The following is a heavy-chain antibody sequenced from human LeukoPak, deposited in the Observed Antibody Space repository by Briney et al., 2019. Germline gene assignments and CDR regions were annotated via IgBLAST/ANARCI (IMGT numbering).Heavy chain of an antibody. D-gene: IGHD6-13*01. CDR1: GFTFNSYA. Sequence: GGSLKLSCAASGFTFNSYAISWVRQAPGKGLEWVSSISGSGGSTYYADSVKGRFTISRDNSKNTLYLQMNSLRAEDTAVYYCAKDLRYSSSWYFDYWGQGTLVIVSS. J-gene: IGHJ4*02. V-gene: IGHV3-23*01. CDR2: ISGSGGST. CDR3: AKDLRYSSSWYFDY.